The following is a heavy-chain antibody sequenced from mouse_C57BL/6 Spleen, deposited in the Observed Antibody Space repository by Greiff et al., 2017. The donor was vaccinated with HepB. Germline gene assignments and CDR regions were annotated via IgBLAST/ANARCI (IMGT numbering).Heavy chain of an antibody. CDR3: ASNYYGSSYPFAY. CDR2: ISDGGSYT. CDR1: GFTFSSYA. Sequence: EVKLQESGGGLVKPGGSLKLSCAASGFTFSSYAMSWVRQTPEKRLEWVATISDGGSYTYYPDNVKGRFTISRDNAKNNLYLQMSHLKSEDTAMYYCASNYYGSSYPFAYWGQGTLVTVSA. D-gene: IGHD1-1*01. J-gene: IGHJ3*01. V-gene: IGHV5-4*03.